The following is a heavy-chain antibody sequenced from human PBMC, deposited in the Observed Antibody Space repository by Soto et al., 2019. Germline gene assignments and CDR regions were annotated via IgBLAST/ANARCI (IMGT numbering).Heavy chain of an antibody. J-gene: IGHJ4*02. CDR3: ARSGYCSSTSCYRRPFDY. CDR1: GGTFSSYA. CDR2: IIPIFGTA. V-gene: IGHV1-69*13. Sequence: SVKVSCKASGGTFSSYAISWVRQAPGQGREWMGGIIPIFGTANYAQKFQGRVTITADESTSTAYMELSSLRSEDTAVYYCARSGYCSSTSCYRRPFDYWGQGTLVTVSS. D-gene: IGHD2-2*01.